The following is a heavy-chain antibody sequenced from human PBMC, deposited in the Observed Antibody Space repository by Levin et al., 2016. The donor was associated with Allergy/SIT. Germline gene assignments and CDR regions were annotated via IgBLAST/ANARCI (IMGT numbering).Heavy chain of an antibody. Sequence: ASVKVSCKASGYTFADYYIHWVRQAPGEGLEWMGMVNPGGGGSATYAPKFQGRVTMTRDTSTTTVYLELSNLRSEDTAMYYCARSLAHCRGGGCQIWGQGTMVTVSS. D-gene: IGHD2-15*01. V-gene: IGHV1-46*01. CDR1: GYTFADYY. CDR2: VNPGGGGSA. CDR3: ARSLAHCRGGGCQI. J-gene: IGHJ3*01.